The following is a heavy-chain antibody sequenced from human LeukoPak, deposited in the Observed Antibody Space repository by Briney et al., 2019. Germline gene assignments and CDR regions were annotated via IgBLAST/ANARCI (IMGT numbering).Heavy chain of an antibody. D-gene: IGHD2-15*01. CDR2: INPSGGST. Sequence: ASVKVSCKASGYTFTSYYMHWVRQAPGQGLEWMGIINPSGGSTSYAQKFQGRVTMTRDMSTSTVYMELSSLRSEDTAVYYCARAVVVPRRVGWFDPWGQGTLVTVSS. CDR1: GYTFTSYY. J-gene: IGHJ5*02. V-gene: IGHV1-46*01. CDR3: ARAVVVPRRVGWFDP.